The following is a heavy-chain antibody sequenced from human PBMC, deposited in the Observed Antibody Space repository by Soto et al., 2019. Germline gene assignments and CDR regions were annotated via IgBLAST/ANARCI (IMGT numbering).Heavy chain of an antibody. V-gene: IGHV4-39*01. CDR1: GGSISSNSHY. Sequence: QVQLQESGPGLVKPSETLSLTCSVSGGSISSNSHYWGWLRQSPGKGLEWIGTIYHRGTTNYNPSLESRVTMSVDTSKNQFSVSLISVTAADTAVYFCARGPWSGYRAYQFQYYMDVWARGSRSPSP. J-gene: IGHJ6*03. CDR2: IYHRGTT. CDR3: ARGPWSGYRAYQFQYYMDV. D-gene: IGHD3-3*01.